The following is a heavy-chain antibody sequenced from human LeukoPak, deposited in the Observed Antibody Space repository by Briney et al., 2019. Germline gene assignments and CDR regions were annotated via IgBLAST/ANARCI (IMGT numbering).Heavy chain of an antibody. Sequence: GASVKVSCKTSGYMFSMFWMHWVRQAPGQGLEWMGWINPNSGGTKYAQKFQGRVNMIRDTSNSTAYMELSSLTSDDTAVYFCARDSGWYRGFFDPWGQGTLVTVSS. V-gene: IGHV1-2*02. CDR1: GYMFSMFW. CDR3: ARDSGWYRGFFDP. CDR2: INPNSGGT. J-gene: IGHJ5*02. D-gene: IGHD6-19*01.